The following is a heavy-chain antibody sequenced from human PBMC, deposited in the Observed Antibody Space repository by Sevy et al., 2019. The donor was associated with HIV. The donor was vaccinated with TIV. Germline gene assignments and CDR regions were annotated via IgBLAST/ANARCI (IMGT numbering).Heavy chain of an antibody. D-gene: IGHD1-7*01. J-gene: IGHJ4*02. CDR3: ARDPITGTTSNQTDY. V-gene: IGHV3-21*01. CDR1: GFIFSSFS. Sequence: GGSLRLSCAASGFIFSSFSINWVRQAPGKGLEWVASISSSSKYIYYADSVKGRFTISRDNAKNSLYLQMNSLRAEDTAVYYCARDPITGTTSNQTDYWGQGTLVTVSS. CDR2: ISSSSKYI.